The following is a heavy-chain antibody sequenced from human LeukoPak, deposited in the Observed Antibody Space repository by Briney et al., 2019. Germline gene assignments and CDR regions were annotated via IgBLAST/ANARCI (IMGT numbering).Heavy chain of an antibody. J-gene: IGHJ4*02. CDR3: AGGAAY. CDR2: INQDGRDK. Sequence: GGSLRLSCAASGFTFGSDWMSWVRQAPGKGLEWVANINQDGRDKSYVDSVRGRFTISRDNARNSLYLQMNSLRAEDTAIYYCAGGAAYWGQGTLVTVSS. CDR1: GFTFGSDW. V-gene: IGHV3-7*01.